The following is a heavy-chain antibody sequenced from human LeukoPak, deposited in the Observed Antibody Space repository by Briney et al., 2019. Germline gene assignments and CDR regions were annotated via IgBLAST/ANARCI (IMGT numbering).Heavy chain of an antibody. V-gene: IGHV3-30-3*01. CDR2: ISYDGSNK. CDR3: ARDRGIAAAAQYYLDY. D-gene: IGHD6-13*01. Sequence: GGSLRLSCAASGFTFSSYSMHWVRQAPAKGLEWVAVISYDGSNKYYADSVKGRFTISRDNSKNTLYLQMNSLRAEDTAVYYCARDRGIAAAAQYYLDYWGQGTLVTVSS. CDR1: GFTFSSYS. J-gene: IGHJ4*02.